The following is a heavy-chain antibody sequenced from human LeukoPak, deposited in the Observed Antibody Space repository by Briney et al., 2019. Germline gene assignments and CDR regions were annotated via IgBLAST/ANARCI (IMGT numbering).Heavy chain of an antibody. CDR3: ASTAYYYDSSGYEYFQH. CDR2: IYYSGST. D-gene: IGHD3-22*01. CDR1: GGSISSGGYS. J-gene: IGHJ1*01. V-gene: IGHV4-61*08. Sequence: SQTLSLTCAVSGGSISSGGYSWSWIRQPPGKGLEWIGYIYYSGSTNYNPSLKSRVTISVDTSKNQFSLKLSSVTAADTAVYYCASTAYYYDSSGYEYFQHWGQGTLVTVSS.